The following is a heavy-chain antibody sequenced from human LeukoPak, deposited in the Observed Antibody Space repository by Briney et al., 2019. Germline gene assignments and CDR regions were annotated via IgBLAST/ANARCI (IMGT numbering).Heavy chain of an antibody. D-gene: IGHD5-18*01. CDR2: IYHSGST. V-gene: IGHV4-30-2*01. CDR1: GGSISSGGYS. Sequence: PSETVSLTCAVSGGSISSGGYSWSWIRQPPGKGLEWIGYIYHSGSTNYNPSLKSRVTISVDTSKNQFSLKLSSVTAADTAVYYCARGDTAMVAFDYWGQGTLVSVSS. CDR3: ARGDTAMVAFDY. J-gene: IGHJ4*02.